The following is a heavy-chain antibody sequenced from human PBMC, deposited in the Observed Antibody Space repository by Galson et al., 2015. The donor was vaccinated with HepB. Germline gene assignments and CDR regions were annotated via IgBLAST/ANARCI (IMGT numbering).Heavy chain of an antibody. D-gene: IGHD3-22*01. CDR1: GGTFSSYA. Sequence: SCKASGGTFSSYAISWVRQAPGQGLEWMGGIIPIFGIANYAQKFQGRVTITADKSTSTAYMELSSLRSEDTAVYYCAAALNGLNYYDSSGYYPTTHDYWGQGTLVTVSS. J-gene: IGHJ4*02. V-gene: IGHV1-69*17. CDR2: IIPIFGIA. CDR3: AAALNGLNYYDSSGYYPTTHDY.